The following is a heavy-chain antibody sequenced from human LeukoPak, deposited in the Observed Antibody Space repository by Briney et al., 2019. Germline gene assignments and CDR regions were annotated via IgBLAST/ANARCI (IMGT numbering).Heavy chain of an antibody. J-gene: IGHJ4*02. CDR2: ISSSSSYI. CDR1: GFTFSSYS. Sequence: GGSLRLSCAASGFTFSSYSMNWVRQAPRKGLEWVSSISSSSSYIYYADSVKGRFTISRDNAKNSLYLQMNSLRAEDTAVYYCARGVEVAVPFDYWGQGTLVTVSS. CDR3: ARGVEVAVPFDY. V-gene: IGHV3-21*01. D-gene: IGHD6-19*01.